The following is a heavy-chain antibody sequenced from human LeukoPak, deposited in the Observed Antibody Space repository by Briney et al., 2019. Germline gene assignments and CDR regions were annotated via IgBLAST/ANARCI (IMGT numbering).Heavy chain of an antibody. CDR1: GFTFSSYS. D-gene: IGHD2-21*02. CDR2: ISSSSSTI. V-gene: IGHV3-48*01. J-gene: IGHJ5*02. Sequence: SGGSLRLSCAASGFTFSSYSMNWVRQAPGKGLEWVSSISSSSSTIYYADSVKGRFTISRDNAKNSLYLQMNSLRAEDTAVYYCARGRYCGGDCYLNWFDPWGQGTLVTVSS. CDR3: ARGRYCGGDCYLNWFDP.